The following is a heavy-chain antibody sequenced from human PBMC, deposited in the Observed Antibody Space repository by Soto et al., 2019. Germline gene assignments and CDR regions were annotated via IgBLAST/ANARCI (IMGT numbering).Heavy chain of an antibody. J-gene: IGHJ4*02. CDR3: ARTHSGSYYSVFNY. V-gene: IGHV4-38-2*01. CDR2: TYRHGTT. Sequence: LSYTLSFPCVVSNFSISSGYYWGWNRQSPGKGLEWIARTYRHGTTSCNPSLKSRGTHSVDPSKDQFSLMLTAVTAADTAVYYCARTHSGSYYSVFNYWGRGCLVAVSS. D-gene: IGHD1-26*01. CDR1: NFSISSGYY.